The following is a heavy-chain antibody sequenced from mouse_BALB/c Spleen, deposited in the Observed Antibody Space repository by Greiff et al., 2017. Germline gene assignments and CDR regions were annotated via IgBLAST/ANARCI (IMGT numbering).Heavy chain of an antibody. CDR1: GYTFTDYN. V-gene: IGHV1S29*02. CDR3: ARGGNYLYYAMDY. D-gene: IGHD2-1*01. J-gene: IGHJ4*01. CDR2: IYPYNGGT. Sequence: EVQRVESGPELVKPGASVKISCKASGYTFTDYNMHWVKQSHGKSLEWIGYIYPYNGGTGYNQKFKSKATLTVDNSSSTAYMELRSLTSEDSAVYYCARGGNYLYYAMDYWGQGTSVTVSS.